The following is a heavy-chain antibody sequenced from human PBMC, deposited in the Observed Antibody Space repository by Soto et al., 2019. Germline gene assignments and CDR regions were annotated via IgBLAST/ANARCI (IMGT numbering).Heavy chain of an antibody. V-gene: IGHV1-18*04. CDR2: ISAYNGNT. CDR1: GYTFTGYY. CDR3: ARDRRRWYYDSSGGPYYYYYYGMDV. J-gene: IGHJ6*02. Sequence: GASVKVSCKXSGYTFTGYYMHWVRQAPGQGLEWMGWISAYNGNTNYAQKLQGRVTMTTDTSTSTAYMELRSLRSDDTAVYYCARDRRRWYYDSSGGPYYYYYYGMDVWGQGTTVTVSS. D-gene: IGHD3-22*01.